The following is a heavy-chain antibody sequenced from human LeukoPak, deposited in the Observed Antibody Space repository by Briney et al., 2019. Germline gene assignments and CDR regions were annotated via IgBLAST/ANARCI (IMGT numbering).Heavy chain of an antibody. CDR1: GFTFSDSG. D-gene: IGHD1-26*01. V-gene: IGHV3-73*01. CDR3: AKDDSGSYYPYYYYMDV. Sequence: GGSLRLSCAASGFTFSDSGMHWVRQASGKGLEWVGHIRSKADSYATVYAASVKGRFTITRDDSENTAYLQMNSLRAEDTAVYYCAKDDSGSYYPYYYYMDVWGKGTTVTISS. J-gene: IGHJ6*03. CDR2: IRSKADSYAT.